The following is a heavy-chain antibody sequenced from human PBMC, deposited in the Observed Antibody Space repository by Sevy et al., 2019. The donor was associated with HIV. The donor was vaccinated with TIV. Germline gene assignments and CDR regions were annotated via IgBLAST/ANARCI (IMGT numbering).Heavy chain of an antibody. J-gene: IGHJ5*02. D-gene: IGHD2-15*01. CDR2: LDPGHGEI. Sequence: ASLKVSCKVFGYSLSKLSMHWVRQAPGKGLEWMGSLDPGHGEITYAQRLQGRVTMTEDTSTDTAYMELSSLTSEDTATYYCATVGLGYYSGASYYQGDWFDPWGQGTLVTVSS. V-gene: IGHV1-24*01. CDR1: GYSLSKLS. CDR3: ATVGLGYYSGASYYQGDWFDP.